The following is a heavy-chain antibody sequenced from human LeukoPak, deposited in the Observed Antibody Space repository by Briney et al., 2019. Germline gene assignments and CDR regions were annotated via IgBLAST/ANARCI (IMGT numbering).Heavy chain of an antibody. J-gene: IGHJ4*02. CDR3: AKEVSSAGWYGLKN. CDR1: GFTFANFG. CDR2: IIGGAGST. Sequence: GGSLRLSCAASGFTFANFGMSWVRQAPGKGLEWVSSIIGGAGSTYYADSVKGRFTISRDNSNSMIYFHMNSLRAEDTAVYYCAKEVSSAGWYGLKNWGQGTLVTVSS. D-gene: IGHD6-19*01. V-gene: IGHV3-23*01.